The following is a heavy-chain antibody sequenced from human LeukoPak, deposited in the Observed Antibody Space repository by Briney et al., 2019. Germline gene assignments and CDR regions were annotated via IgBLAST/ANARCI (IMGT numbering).Heavy chain of an antibody. V-gene: IGHV4-34*01. D-gene: IGHD6-6*01. J-gene: IGHJ4*02. CDR1: GGPFSSYY. Sequence: PSETLSLTCAVYGGPFSSYYWTWIRQSPGKGLEWIGEINHNKSTNYSPSLKSRVTISVDTSKNQFSLNLTSVTAADTAVYYCAHSSSSLPTDSWGQGNLVIVSS. CDR2: INHNKST. CDR3: AHSSSSLPTDS.